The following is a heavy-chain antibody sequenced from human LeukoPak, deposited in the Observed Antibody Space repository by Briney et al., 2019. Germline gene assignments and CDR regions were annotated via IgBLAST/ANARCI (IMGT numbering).Heavy chain of an antibody. CDR3: ARRRYSGSYPFQH. V-gene: IGHV3-30-3*01. J-gene: IGHJ1*01. Sequence: GGSLRLSCAASGFTFSSYAMHWVRQAPGQGLEWVAVISYDGSNKYYADSVKGRFTISRDNSKNTLYLQMNSLRAEDTAVYYCARRRYSGSYPFQHWGQGTLVTVSS. CDR2: ISYDGSNK. CDR1: GFTFSSYA. D-gene: IGHD1-26*01.